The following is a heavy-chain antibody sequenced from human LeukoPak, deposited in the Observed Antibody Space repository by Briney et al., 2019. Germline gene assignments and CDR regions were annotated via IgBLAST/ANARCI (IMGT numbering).Heavy chain of an antibody. CDR3: ARGGYYGSGNDFRFDP. Sequence: SETLSLTCTVSGYSISSGYYWGWIRQPPGKGLEWIGSIYYSGSTNYNPSLKSRVTISVETSKNQFSLKLKSVTAADTAVYYCARGGYYGSGNDFRFDPWGQGTLVTVSS. V-gene: IGHV4-38-2*02. J-gene: IGHJ5*02. CDR2: IYYSGST. CDR1: GYSISSGYY. D-gene: IGHD3-10*01.